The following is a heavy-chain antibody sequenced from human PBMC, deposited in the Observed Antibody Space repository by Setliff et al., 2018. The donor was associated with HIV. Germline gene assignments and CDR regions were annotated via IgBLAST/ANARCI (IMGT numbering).Heavy chain of an antibody. D-gene: IGHD3-10*01. CDR3: ARGLGRGSGTYYNPPGY. Sequence: SETLSLTCAFNGGSFSGYYWMWIRQSPGEGLEWIGEINHSGNTNYIPSLKSRVTMSGDTSKNQFSLNLTSVTAADTAAYFCARGLGRGSGTYYNPPGYWGPGTLVTVSS. J-gene: IGHJ4*02. CDR1: GGSFSGYY. V-gene: IGHV4-34*01. CDR2: INHSGNT.